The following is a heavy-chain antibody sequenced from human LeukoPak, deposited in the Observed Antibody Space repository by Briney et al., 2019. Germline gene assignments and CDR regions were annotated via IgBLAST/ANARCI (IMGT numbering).Heavy chain of an antibody. V-gene: IGHV3-7*01. CDR1: GFTFSNFW. CDR2: IKQDETEK. CDR3: ASSGSYRFDY. D-gene: IGHD1-26*01. Sequence: GGSLRLSCTASGFTFSNFWMGWARQAPGKGLEWVANIKQDETEKFYLGSVKGRFTISRDNAKNSLYLQMNSLRDEDTAVYYCASSGSYRFDYWGQGTLVTVSS. J-gene: IGHJ4*02.